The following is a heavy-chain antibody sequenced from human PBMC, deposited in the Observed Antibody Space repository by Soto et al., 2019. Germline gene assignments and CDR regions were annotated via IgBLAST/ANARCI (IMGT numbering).Heavy chain of an antibody. V-gene: IGHV5-51*01. CDR2: IYPGDSDN. CDR1: GYSFTNYW. J-gene: IGHJ5*02. Sequence: GESLKISCKASGYSFTNYWIGWVRQMPGKGLEWMGIIYPGDSDNRYSPSFQGQVTISADKSISTAYLQWSSLKASDTAMYYCARHVPSQYTAMVPFDPWGQGTLVTVSS. CDR3: ARHVPSQYTAMVPFDP. D-gene: IGHD5-18*01.